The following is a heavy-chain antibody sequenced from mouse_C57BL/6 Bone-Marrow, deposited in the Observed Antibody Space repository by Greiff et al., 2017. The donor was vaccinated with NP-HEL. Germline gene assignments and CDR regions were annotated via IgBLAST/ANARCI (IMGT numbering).Heavy chain of an antibody. CDR3: ARGLGGYPDY. CDR2: INPNNGGT. D-gene: IGHD2-2*01. CDR1: GYTFTDYY. J-gene: IGHJ2*01. V-gene: IGHV1-26*01. Sequence: VQLQQSGPELVKPGASVKISCKASGYTFTDYYMNWVKQSHGKSLEWIGDINPNNGGTSYNQKFKGKATLTVDKSSSTAYMELRSLTSEDSAVYYCARGLGGYPDYWGQGTTLTVSS.